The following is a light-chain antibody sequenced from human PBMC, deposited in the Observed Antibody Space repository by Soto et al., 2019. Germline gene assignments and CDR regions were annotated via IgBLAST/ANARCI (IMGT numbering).Light chain of an antibody. CDR2: LAF. J-gene: IGKJ4*01. Sequence: IMMTQSPDSLTLSLGERATISCKSNLSLLFNARDYLAWYQKKSGRPPKLLLYLAFERQSGAPDRFAGSGCRTSFPLTINALQSEDVAMYYCQQYFTTPLTFGGGTRIEIK. V-gene: IGKV4-1*01. CDR1: LSLLFNARDY. CDR3: QQYFTTPLT.